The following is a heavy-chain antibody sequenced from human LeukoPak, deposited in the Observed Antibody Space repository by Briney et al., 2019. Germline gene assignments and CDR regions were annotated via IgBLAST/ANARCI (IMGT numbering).Heavy chain of an antibody. Sequence: GASVKVSCKASGYTFTSYGITWVRQAPGQGLEWMGWFSVHNGNTLYAQKFQGRVTMTRDTSISTAYTELSRLRSDDTAVYYCATEAKEYYYDSSGYIGNWFDPWGQGTLVTVSS. V-gene: IGHV1-18*01. CDR2: FSVHNGNT. D-gene: IGHD3-22*01. J-gene: IGHJ5*02. CDR1: GYTFTSYG. CDR3: ATEAKEYYYDSSGYIGNWFDP.